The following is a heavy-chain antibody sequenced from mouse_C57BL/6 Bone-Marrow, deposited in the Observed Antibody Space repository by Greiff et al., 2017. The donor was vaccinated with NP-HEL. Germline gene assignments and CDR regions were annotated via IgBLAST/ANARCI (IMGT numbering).Heavy chain of an antibody. V-gene: IGHV5-15*01. J-gene: IGHJ3*01. D-gene: IGHD2-4*01. CDR2: ISNLAYSI. Sequence: EVQLQESGGGLVQPGGSLKLSCAASGFTFSDYGMAWVRQAPRKGPEWVAFISNLAYSIYYADTVTGRFTISRENAKNTLYLEMSSLRSEDTAMYYCARHDYDGAWFAYWGQGTLVTVSA. CDR3: ARHDYDGAWFAY. CDR1: GFTFSDYG.